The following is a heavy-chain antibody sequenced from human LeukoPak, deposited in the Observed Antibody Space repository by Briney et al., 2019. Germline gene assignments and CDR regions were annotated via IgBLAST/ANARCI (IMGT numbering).Heavy chain of an antibody. Sequence: KISCKGSGYSFTSYWIGWVRQMPGKGLEWMGGIIPIFGTANYAQKFQGRVTITADESTSTAYMELSSLRSGDTAVYYCARDYGGSSFPYYYYYYYMDVWGKGTTVTVSS. J-gene: IGHJ6*03. V-gene: IGHV1-69*01. D-gene: IGHD6-13*01. CDR1: GYSFTSYW. CDR3: ARDYGGSSFPYYYYYYYMDV. CDR2: IIPIFGTA.